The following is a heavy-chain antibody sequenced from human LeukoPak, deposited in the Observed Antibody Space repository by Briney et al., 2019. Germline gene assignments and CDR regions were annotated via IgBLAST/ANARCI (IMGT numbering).Heavy chain of an antibody. J-gene: IGHJ4*02. V-gene: IGHV3-21*01. Sequence: GGSLTLSCAASGFTFSSYSMNCVRQAPGKGLEWVSSISTSGGYIYYADSVKGRFTMSRDNAKNSLYLQMDSLRAEDTAVYYCARDLVLSRSVGASEKVDYWGQGTLVTVSS. CDR3: ARDLVLSRSVGASEKVDY. CDR1: GFTFSSYS. D-gene: IGHD1-26*01. CDR2: ISTSGGYI.